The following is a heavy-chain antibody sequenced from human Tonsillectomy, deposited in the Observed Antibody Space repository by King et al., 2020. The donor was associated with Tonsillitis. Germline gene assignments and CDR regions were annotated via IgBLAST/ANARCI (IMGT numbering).Heavy chain of an antibody. CDR2: IIPCFGTA. V-gene: IGHV1-69*01. J-gene: IGHJ4*02. Sequence: VQLVQSGAEVKKPGSSVKVSCKASGGTFSSYAISWVRQAPGQGLEWLGGIIPCFGTANYALKFQGRVTITADESTSTAYMGLGSLRSEDTAVYYCASCSGGSCRVFDYWGQGTLVTVSS. D-gene: IGHD2-15*01. CDR1: GGTFSSYA. CDR3: ASCSGGSCRVFDY.